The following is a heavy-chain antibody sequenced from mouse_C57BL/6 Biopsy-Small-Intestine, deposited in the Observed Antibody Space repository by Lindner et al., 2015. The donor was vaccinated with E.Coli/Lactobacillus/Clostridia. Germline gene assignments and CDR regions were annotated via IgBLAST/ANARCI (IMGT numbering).Heavy chain of an antibody. J-gene: IGHJ4*01. CDR2: IDPEDGET. V-gene: IGHV14-2*01. CDR1: GFNIEDHF. Sequence: VQLQESGAELVKPGASVKLSCTTSGFNIEDHFMHWVKQRTEQGLEWIGRIDPEDGETEFAPKFQDKATVTADTSSNTAYLQLSSLTSEDTAVYYCARSDFYYAMDYWGQGTSVTVSS. CDR3: ARSDFYYAMDY.